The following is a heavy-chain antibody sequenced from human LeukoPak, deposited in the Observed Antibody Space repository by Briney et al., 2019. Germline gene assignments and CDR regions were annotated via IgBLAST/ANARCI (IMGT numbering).Heavy chain of an antibody. CDR2: ISAYNGNT. V-gene: IGHV1-18*01. J-gene: IGHJ5*02. D-gene: IGHD2-15*01. CDR3: ARDGRGGVVVVADNWFDP. CDR1: GYTFTSYG. Sequence: ASVKVSCKASGYTFTSYGISWVRQAPGQGLERMGWISAYNGNTNYAQKLQGRVTMTTDTSTSTAYMELRSLRSDDTAVYYCARDGRGGVVVVADNWFDPWGQGTLVTVSS.